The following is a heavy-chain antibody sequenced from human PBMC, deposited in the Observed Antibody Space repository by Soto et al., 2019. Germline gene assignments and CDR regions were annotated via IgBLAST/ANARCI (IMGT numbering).Heavy chain of an antibody. V-gene: IGHV1-18*04. Sequence: ASVKVSCKASGYTFTSYGISWVRQAPGQGLEWMGWISAYNGNTNYAQKLQGRVTMTTDTSTNTAYMELRSLRSDDTAVYYCARVIITIFGVVIPPGYWGQGTLVTVSS. D-gene: IGHD3-3*01. CDR1: GYTFTSYG. J-gene: IGHJ4*02. CDR2: ISAYNGNT. CDR3: ARVIITIFGVVIPPGY.